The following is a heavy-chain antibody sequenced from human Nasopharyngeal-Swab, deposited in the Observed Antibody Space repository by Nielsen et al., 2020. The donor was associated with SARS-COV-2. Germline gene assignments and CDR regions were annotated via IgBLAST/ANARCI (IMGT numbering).Heavy chain of an antibody. J-gene: IGHJ6*02. CDR1: GYTFTGYY. D-gene: IGHD4-11*01. Sequence: SVKVSCKASGYTFTGYYMHWVRQAPGQGLEWMGGIIPIFGTANYAQKFQGRVTITADESTSTAYMELSSLRSEDTAVYYCARDQSYSSYYYYYGMDVWGQGTTVTVSS. V-gene: IGHV1-69*13. CDR3: ARDQSYSSYYYYYGMDV. CDR2: IIPIFGTA.